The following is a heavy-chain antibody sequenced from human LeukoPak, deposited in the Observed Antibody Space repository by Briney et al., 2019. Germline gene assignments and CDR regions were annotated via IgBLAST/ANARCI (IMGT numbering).Heavy chain of an antibody. V-gene: IGHV3-30*18. Sequence: GGSLRLSCAASGFTFSSYGMHWVRQAPGKGLQWVAAISYDGSNKYYADSVKGRFTVSRDNSKNTLYLQMNSLRGEDTAVYYCAKEKYCGYSYGSGDYWGQGTLVTVSS. CDR1: GFTFSSYG. CDR3: AKEKYCGYSYGSGDY. J-gene: IGHJ4*02. D-gene: IGHD5-18*01. CDR2: ISYDGSNK.